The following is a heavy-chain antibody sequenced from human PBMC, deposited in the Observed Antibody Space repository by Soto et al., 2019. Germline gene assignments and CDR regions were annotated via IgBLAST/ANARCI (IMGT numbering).Heavy chain of an antibody. Sequence: SEPLSLSSTVSGGSISSYYWSWIRQHPGKGLEWIGYIYYSGSTNYNPSLKSRVTISVDTSKNQFSLKLSSVTAADTAVYYCARDSPSHIVVVAGAFDIWGQGTMVTVSS. CDR1: GGSISSYY. CDR2: IYYSGST. V-gene: IGHV4-59*01. D-gene: IGHD2-21*01. J-gene: IGHJ3*02. CDR3: ARDSPSHIVVVAGAFDI.